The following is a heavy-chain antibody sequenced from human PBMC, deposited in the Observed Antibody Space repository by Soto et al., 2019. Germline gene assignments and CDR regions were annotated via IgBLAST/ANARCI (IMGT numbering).Heavy chain of an antibody. CDR2: IWYDGSNR. V-gene: IGHV3-33*01. CDR1: GFTFSSYG. Sequence: GGSLRLSCAASGFTFSSYGMHWVRQAPGKGLEWVAVIWYDGSNRYYVDSVRGRFTISRDNSKNTLYLQMNSLRVEDTAVYYCARDCSGGSCYDWGQGT. J-gene: IGHJ4*02. D-gene: IGHD2-15*01. CDR3: ARDCSGGSCYD.